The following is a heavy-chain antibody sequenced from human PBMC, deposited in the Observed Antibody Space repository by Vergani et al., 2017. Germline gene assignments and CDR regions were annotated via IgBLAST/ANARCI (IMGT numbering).Heavy chain of an antibody. CDR2: IIPIFGTA. J-gene: IGHJ3*02. CDR3: ARVLPSDSSGYYDDAFDI. Sequence: QVQLVQSGAEVKKPGSSVKVSCKASGGTFSSYAISWVRQAPGQGLEWMGGIIPIFGTANYAQKFQGRVTITADESTSTAYMELSSLRSEDTAVYYCARVLPSDSSGYYDDAFDIWGQGTMVTVSS. D-gene: IGHD3-22*01. CDR1: GGTFSSYA. V-gene: IGHV1-69*01.